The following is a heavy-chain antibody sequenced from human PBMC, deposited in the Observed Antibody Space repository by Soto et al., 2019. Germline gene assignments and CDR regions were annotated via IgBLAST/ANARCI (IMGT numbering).Heavy chain of an antibody. CDR1: GFTFSSFA. D-gene: IGHD6-19*01. J-gene: IGHJ4*02. CDR2: ISGSGGST. CDR3: AKARYSSGWNYFDY. Sequence: PGGSLRLSCAASGFTFSSFAMSWVRQAPGKGLEWVSAISGSGGSTYYADSVKGRFTISRDKSKNTLCLQMNSLRAEDTAVYYCAKARYSSGWNYFDYWGQGTLVTVSS. V-gene: IGHV3-23*01.